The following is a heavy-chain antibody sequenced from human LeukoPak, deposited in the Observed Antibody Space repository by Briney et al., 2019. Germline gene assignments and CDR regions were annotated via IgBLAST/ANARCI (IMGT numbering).Heavy chain of an antibody. CDR3: TTEATVYSGYDFVY. V-gene: IGHV3-15*01. J-gene: IGHJ4*02. Sequence: GGSLRLSCAASGFTFSNAWMSWVRQAPGKGLEWVGRIKSKTDGGTTDYAAPVKGRFTISRDDSKNTLYLQMNSLKTEHTAVYYCTTEATVYSGYDFVYWGQGTLVTVSS. D-gene: IGHD5-12*01. CDR1: GFTFSNAW. CDR2: IKSKTDGGTT.